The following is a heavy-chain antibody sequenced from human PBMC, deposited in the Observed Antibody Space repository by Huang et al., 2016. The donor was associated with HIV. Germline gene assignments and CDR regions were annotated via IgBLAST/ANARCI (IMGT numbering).Heavy chain of an antibody. V-gene: IGHV1-69*01. CDR1: GGSFSNQV. D-gene: IGHD2-2*01. CDR3: ARESNIVVVPHTIKFFDY. Sequence: QVQLVQSGAEVKKPGSSVKVSCKASGGSFSNQVFIWVRQGPGQGLEWMGGSSPICGTTNYAQKFQGRGTITADESTGTAYLELSSLRSEDTAVYFCARESNIVVVPHTIKFFDYWGQGTLVTVSS. J-gene: IGHJ4*02. CDR2: SSPICGTT.